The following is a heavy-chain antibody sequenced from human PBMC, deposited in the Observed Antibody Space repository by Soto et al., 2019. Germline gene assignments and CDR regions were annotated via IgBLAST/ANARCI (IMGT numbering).Heavy chain of an antibody. V-gene: IGHV3-30*18. D-gene: IGHD6-13*01. CDR2: ISYDGSNK. CDR3: AKDLVSSSSWYFYYYYGMDV. Sequence: QVQLVESGGGVVQPGRSLRLSCAASGFTFSSYGMHWVRQAPGKGLEWVAVISYDGSNKYYADCVKGRFTISRDNSKNTLYLQMNSLRAEDTAVYYCAKDLVSSSSWYFYYYYGMDVWGQGTTVTVSS. CDR1: GFTFSSYG. J-gene: IGHJ6*02.